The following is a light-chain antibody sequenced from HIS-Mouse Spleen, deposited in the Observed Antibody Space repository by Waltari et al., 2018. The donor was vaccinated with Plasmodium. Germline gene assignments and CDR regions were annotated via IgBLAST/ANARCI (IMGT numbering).Light chain of an antibody. CDR2: EDS. CDR3: YSTDSSGNHRV. CDR1: ALPKKY. Sequence: SYELTQPTSVSVSPGQTARITCSGDALPKKYAYWYQQKSGQAPVLVIYEDSKRPSGIPERFAGSSSGTMANLTISGAQVEDEADYYCYSTDSSGNHRVFGGGTKLTVL. V-gene: IGLV3-10*01. J-gene: IGLJ3*02.